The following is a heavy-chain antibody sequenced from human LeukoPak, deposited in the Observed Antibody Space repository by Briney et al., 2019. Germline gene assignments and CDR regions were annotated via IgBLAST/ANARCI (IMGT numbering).Heavy chain of an antibody. Sequence: SETLSLTGAVSGYSISSGYYWGWIRQPPGKGLEWIGSIYHSGSTYYNPPLKSRVTISVDTSKNQFSLKLSSVTAADTAVYYCARQRYSYGYPGYWGQGTLVTVSS. CDR1: GYSISSGYY. CDR3: ARQRYSYGYPGY. CDR2: IYHSGST. J-gene: IGHJ4*02. V-gene: IGHV4-38-2*01. D-gene: IGHD5-18*01.